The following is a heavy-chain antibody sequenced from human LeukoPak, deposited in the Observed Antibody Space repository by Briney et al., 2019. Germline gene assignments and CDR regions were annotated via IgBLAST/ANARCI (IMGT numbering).Heavy chain of an antibody. CDR1: GGTFSSYA. D-gene: IGHD4-17*01. V-gene: IGHV1-69*05. CDR2: IIPIFGTA. Sequence: SVKVSCKASGGTFSSYAISWVRQAPGRGLEWMGGIIPIFGTANYAQKFQGRVTITTDESTSTAYMELSSLRSEDTAVYYCASHYGEGYYYYYMDAWGKGTTVTV. CDR3: ASHYGEGYYYYYMDA. J-gene: IGHJ6*03.